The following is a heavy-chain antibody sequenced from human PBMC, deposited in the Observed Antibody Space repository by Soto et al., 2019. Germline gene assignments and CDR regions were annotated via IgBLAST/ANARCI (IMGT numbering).Heavy chain of an antibody. V-gene: IGHV4-59*08. CDR1: GGSISSYY. CDR3: ARLLGYRSGGSCYHAFDI. D-gene: IGHD2-15*01. Sequence: PSETLSLTCTVSGGSISSYYWSWIRQPPGKGLEWIGYIYYSGSTNYNPSLKSRVTISVDTSKNQFSLKLSSVTAADTAVYYCARLLGYRSGGSCYHAFDIWGQGTMVTVSS. J-gene: IGHJ3*02. CDR2: IYYSGST.